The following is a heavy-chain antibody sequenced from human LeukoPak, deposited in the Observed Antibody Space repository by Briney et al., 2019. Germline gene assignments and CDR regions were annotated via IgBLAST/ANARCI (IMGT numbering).Heavy chain of an antibody. CDR1: GGSISSYY. Sequence: IPSETLSLTCTVSGGSISSYYWSWIRQPPGKGLEWIGYIYYSGSTNYNPSLKSRVTISVDTSKNQFSLKLSSVTAADTAVYYCARGLAAAGTNWGQGTLVTVSS. CDR3: ARGLAAAGTN. J-gene: IGHJ4*02. D-gene: IGHD6-13*01. CDR2: IYYSGST. V-gene: IGHV4-59*01.